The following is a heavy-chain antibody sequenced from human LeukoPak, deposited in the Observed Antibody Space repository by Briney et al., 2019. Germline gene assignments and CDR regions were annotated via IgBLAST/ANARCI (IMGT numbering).Heavy chain of an antibody. Sequence: SETLSLTCTVSGGSISSSSYYWGWIRQPPGKGLEWIGSIYYSGSTYYNPSLKSRVTISVDTSKNQFSLKLSSVTAADTAVYYCARDSDSSRYYYGLHSESFDYWGQGTLVTVSS. CDR3: ARDSDSSRYYYGLHSESFDY. D-gene: IGHD3-22*01. J-gene: IGHJ4*02. V-gene: IGHV4-39*07. CDR2: IYYSGST. CDR1: GGSISSSSYY.